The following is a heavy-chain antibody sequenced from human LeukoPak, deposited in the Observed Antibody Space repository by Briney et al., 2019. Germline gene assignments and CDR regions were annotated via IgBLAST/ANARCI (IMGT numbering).Heavy chain of an antibody. CDR1: GGSFSGYY. CDR2: INHSGST. Sequence: PSETLSLTCAVYGGSFSGYYWSWIRQPPGKGLEWIGEINHSGSTNYNPSLKSRVTISVDTSKNQFPLKLSSVTAADTAVYYCARGCIAAVPYYFDYWGQGTLVTVSS. D-gene: IGHD6-13*01. V-gene: IGHV4-34*01. CDR3: ARGCIAAVPYYFDY. J-gene: IGHJ4*02.